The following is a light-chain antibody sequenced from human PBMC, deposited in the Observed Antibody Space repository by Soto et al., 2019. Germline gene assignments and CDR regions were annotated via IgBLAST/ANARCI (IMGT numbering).Light chain of an antibody. CDR3: QQYNNWPPIT. CDR2: GAS. V-gene: IGKV3-15*01. CDR1: QSVGSN. Sequence: EIVMTQSPATLSVSPGERVTLSCRARQSVGSNLAWYQQKPGQAPRLLIYGASTRATGIPARFSGSGSETDFTLTISRLEPEDFAVYYCQQYNNWPPITCGQGTRLEIK. J-gene: IGKJ5*01.